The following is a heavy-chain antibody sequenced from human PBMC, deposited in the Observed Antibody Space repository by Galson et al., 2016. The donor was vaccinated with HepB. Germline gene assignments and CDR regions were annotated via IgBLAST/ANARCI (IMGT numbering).Heavy chain of an antibody. CDR1: GFTFTDYY. Sequence: SLRLSCAASGFTFTDYYMSWIRQAPGKGLEWLSYISATGIRTYYADSVKGRFTFSRDNTKNSLYLQMNSLRVEDTAVYYCVRGIDPWGQGTLVTVSS. V-gene: IGHV3-11*01. CDR3: VRGIDP. CDR2: ISATGIRT. J-gene: IGHJ5*02.